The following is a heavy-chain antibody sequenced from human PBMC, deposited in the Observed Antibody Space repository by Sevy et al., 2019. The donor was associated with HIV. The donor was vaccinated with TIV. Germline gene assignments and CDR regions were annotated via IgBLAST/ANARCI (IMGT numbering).Heavy chain of an antibody. J-gene: IGHJ4*02. D-gene: IGHD2-21*01. V-gene: IGHV4-34*01. CDR2: INHSGST. CDR1: GGSFSGYY. CDR3: ARGPVGMATISYYFDY. Sequence: SETLSLTCAVYGGSFSGYYWSWIRQTPGKGLEWIGEINHSGSTNYNPSLKSRVTISVDTSKNQFSLKLSSVTAADTAVYYCARGPVGMATISYYFDYWGQGTLVTVSS.